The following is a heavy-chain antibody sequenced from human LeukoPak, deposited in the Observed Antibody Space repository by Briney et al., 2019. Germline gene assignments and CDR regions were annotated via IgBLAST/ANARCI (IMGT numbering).Heavy chain of an antibody. V-gene: IGHV1-46*01. Sequence: ASVKVSCKASGYTFTSYYMHWVRQAPGQGLEWMGIINPSGGSTSYAQKFQGRVTMTRDTSTSTVYMELSSLRSEDTAVYYCARDRREMATVDAFDIWGQGTMVTVSS. CDR1: GYTFTSYY. CDR2: INPSGGST. CDR3: ARDRREMATVDAFDI. J-gene: IGHJ3*02. D-gene: IGHD5-24*01.